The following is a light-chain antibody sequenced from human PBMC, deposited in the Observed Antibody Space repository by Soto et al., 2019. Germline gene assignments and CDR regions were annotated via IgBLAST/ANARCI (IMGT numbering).Light chain of an antibody. J-gene: IGLJ1*01. V-gene: IGLV2-11*01. CDR2: NVG. CDR1: SSDVGDYNY. Sequence: QSALTQLRSVSGSPGQSVTISCTGTSSDVGDYNYVSWYQQYPGKAPKLIIYNVGTRRLGVSGRFSGSKSGNTASLTISGLQAEDEADYYCSSYTGGNPSYVFGTGTKVTVL. CDR3: SSYTGGNPSYV.